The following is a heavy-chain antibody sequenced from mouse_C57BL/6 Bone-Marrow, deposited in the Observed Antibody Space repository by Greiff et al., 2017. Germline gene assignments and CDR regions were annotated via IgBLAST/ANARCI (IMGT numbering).Heavy chain of an antibody. CDR1: GFTFSDYG. CDR3: ARGDYGIAWFAY. D-gene: IGHD1-1*01. V-gene: IGHV5-17*01. J-gene: IGHJ3*01. CDR2: ISSGSSTI. Sequence: DVMLVESGGGLVKPGGSLTLSCAASGFTFSDYGMHWVRQAPEKGLEWVAYISSGSSTIYYADTVSGRFTISRDTAKNPLFLQMTSLRSEDTAMYYCARGDYGIAWFAYWGQGTLVTVSA.